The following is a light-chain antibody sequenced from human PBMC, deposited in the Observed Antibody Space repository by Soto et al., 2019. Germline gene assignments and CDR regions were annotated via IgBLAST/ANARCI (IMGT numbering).Light chain of an antibody. CDR3: SSFTSSHTGV. CDR1: SSDVGGYNY. V-gene: IGLV2-14*01. J-gene: IGLJ3*02. Sequence: QSALTQPASVSGSPEQSITISCTGTSSDVGGYNYVSWYQQHPGKAPKLMIYEVSNRPSGVSNRFSGSKSGNTASLTISGLQAEDEADYYCSSFTSSHTGVFGGGTKLTVL. CDR2: EVS.